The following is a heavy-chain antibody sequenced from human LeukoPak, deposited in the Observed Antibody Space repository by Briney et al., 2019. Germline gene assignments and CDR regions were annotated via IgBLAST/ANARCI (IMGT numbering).Heavy chain of an antibody. CDR3: ASLGGAYGGKLDC. CDR2: ISIGSSTI. J-gene: IGHJ4*02. D-gene: IGHD4-23*01. V-gene: IGHV3-48*04. CDR1: GFTFSSYS. Sequence: WGVLRLSCAASGFTFSSYSMNWVRQAPGKGLEWVSYISIGSSTIYYADSVKGRFTISRDNAKNSLYLQMNSLRAEDTAVYYCASLGGAYGGKLDCWGQGTLVTVSS.